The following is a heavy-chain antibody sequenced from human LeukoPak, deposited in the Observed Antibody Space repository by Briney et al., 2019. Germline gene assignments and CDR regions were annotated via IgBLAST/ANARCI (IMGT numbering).Heavy chain of an antibody. CDR1: GYFFTTYW. CDR2: IYPGDSDT. Sequence: GESLKISCEASGYFFTTYWIGWVRQMPGKGLEWMGIIYPGDSDTRYSPSFQGQVTISADKSISTACLQWSSLKASDTAMYYCARPTGTTRVDYWGQGTLVTVSS. J-gene: IGHJ4*02. D-gene: IGHD1-1*01. V-gene: IGHV5-51*01. CDR3: ARPTGTTRVDY.